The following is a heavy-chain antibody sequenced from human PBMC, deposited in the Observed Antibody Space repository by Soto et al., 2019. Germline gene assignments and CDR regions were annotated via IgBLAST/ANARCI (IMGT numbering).Heavy chain of an antibody. CDR3: ARGSDYYDSSGYYPNGWFDP. J-gene: IGHJ5*02. V-gene: IGHV4-59*01. Sequence: SETLSITCTVPGGSINSYYWSWIRQPPGKGLEWIGYIYYSGSTNYNPSLKSRVTISVDTSKNQFSLKLSSVTAADTAVYYCARGSDYYDSSGYYPNGWFDPWGQGTLVT. CDR1: GGSINSYY. D-gene: IGHD3-22*01. CDR2: IYYSGST.